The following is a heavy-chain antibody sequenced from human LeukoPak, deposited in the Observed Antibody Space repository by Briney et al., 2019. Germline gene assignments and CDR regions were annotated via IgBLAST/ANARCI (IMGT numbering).Heavy chain of an antibody. CDR2: IYYSGST. CDR3: ARGGDYYDSSGYYLFDY. Sequence: SETLSLTCTVSGGSISSYYWSWIRQPPGKGLEWIGYIYYSGSTNYNPSLKSRVTISVDTSKNQFSLKLSSVTAADTAVYYCARGGDYYDSSGYYLFDYWGQGTLVTVSS. D-gene: IGHD3-22*01. CDR1: GGSISSYY. J-gene: IGHJ4*02. V-gene: IGHV4-59*01.